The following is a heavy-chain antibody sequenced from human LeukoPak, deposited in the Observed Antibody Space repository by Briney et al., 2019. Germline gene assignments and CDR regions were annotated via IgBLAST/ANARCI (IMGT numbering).Heavy chain of an antibody. J-gene: IGHJ4*02. CDR2: INPSGGGT. CDR3: ARWIVGDTTSDY. D-gene: IGHD1-26*01. CDR1: GYTFTNYY. V-gene: IGHV1-46*01. Sequence: ASVKVPCKASGYTFTNYYMQWVRQAPGQGLEWMGIINPSGGGTSYAQNFQGRVTMTRDTSTSTVYMALSSLTSEDTAVYYCARWIVGDTTSDYWGQGTLVTVSS.